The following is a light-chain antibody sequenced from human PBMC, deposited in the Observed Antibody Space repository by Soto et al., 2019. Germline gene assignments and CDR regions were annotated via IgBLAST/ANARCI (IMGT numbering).Light chain of an antibody. CDR1: NIGSKS. J-gene: IGLJ1*01. Sequence: SYELTQPPSVSVAPGKTARITCGGNNIGSKSVHWYQQKPGQAPVLVIYYDSDRPSGIPERFSGSNSGNRATLTISRVEAGDEADYYCQVWDSSSDLYVFGTGTKVTVL. CDR2: YDS. CDR3: QVWDSSSDLYV. V-gene: IGLV3-21*04.